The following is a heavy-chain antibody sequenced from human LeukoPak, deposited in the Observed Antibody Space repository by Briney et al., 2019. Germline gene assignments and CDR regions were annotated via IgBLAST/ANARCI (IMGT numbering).Heavy chain of an antibody. CDR1: GGSISSYY. CDR2: IYYSGST. J-gene: IGHJ5*02. V-gene: IGHV4-59*01. Sequence: SETLSLTCTVSGGSISSYYWSWIRQPPGKGLEWIGYIYYSGSTNYNPSLKSRVTISVDTSKNQFSLKLSSVTAADTAVYYCARELRPGGWFDPWGQGTLVTVSS. CDR3: ARELRPGGWFDP. D-gene: IGHD3-16*01.